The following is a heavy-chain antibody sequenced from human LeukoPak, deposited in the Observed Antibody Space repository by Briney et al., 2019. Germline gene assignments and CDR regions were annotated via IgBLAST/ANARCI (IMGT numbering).Heavy chain of an antibody. J-gene: IGHJ5*02. V-gene: IGHV1-2*02. CDR2: INPNSGGT. CDR1: GYTFTGYY. D-gene: IGHD6-19*01. CDR3: ARGITVAAKSWFDP. Sequence: ASVKVSCKASGYTFTGYYMHWVRQAPGQGLEWMGWINPNSGGTNYAQKFQGRVTMTRDTSISTAYMELSRLRSDDTAVYYCARGITVAAKSWFDPWGQGTLVTVSS.